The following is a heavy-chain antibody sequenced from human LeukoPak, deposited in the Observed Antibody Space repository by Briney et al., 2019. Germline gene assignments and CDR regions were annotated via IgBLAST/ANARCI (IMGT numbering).Heavy chain of an antibody. CDR3: ARLTNYYYDSSGYYYSPSYYFDY. Sequence: PGGSLRLSCAAAGFTFSSYAMHWVRQAPGKGLEYVSGISSNGGSTYYANSVKDRFTISRDNSKNTLYLQMGSLRAEDMAVYYCARLTNYYYDSSGYYYSPSYYFDYWGQGTLGTVSS. CDR1: GFTFSSYA. V-gene: IGHV3-64*01. CDR2: ISSNGGST. D-gene: IGHD3-22*01. J-gene: IGHJ4*02.